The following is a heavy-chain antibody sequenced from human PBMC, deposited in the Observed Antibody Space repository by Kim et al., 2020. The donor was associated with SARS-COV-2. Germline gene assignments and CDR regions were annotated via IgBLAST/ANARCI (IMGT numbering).Heavy chain of an antibody. CDR3: ARGRVTGSHYFDL. D-gene: IGHD2-21*02. J-gene: IGHJ4*02. V-gene: IGHV3-48*03. CDR1: GFTFSSYD. Sequence: GGSLRLSCAASGFTFSSYDMTWARQAPGKGLEWISYISSSATTIYYADSVKGRFTISRDNAKNSLILQMNSLRAEDTAVFYCARGRVTGSHYFDLWGQGTLVTVSS. CDR2: ISSSATTI.